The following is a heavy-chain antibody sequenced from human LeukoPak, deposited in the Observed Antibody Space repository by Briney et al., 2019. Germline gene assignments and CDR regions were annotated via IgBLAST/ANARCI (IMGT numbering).Heavy chain of an antibody. CDR2: IRYDGSRK. CDR3: AKGFVEPRPHYFDY. J-gene: IGHJ4*02. CDR1: GFTFSSYG. Sequence: PGGSLRLSCAASGFTFSSYGMHWVRQAPGKGLEWVALIRYDGSRKYNADSVKGRFTISRDNSTLYLQMNSLRLEDTAVYYCAKGFVEPRPHYFDYWGQGTLVTVSS. D-gene: IGHD6-6*01. V-gene: IGHV3-30*02.